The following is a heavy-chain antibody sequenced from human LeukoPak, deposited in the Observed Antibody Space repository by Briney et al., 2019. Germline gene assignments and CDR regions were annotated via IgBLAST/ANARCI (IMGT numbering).Heavy chain of an antibody. CDR1: GFTVSSNY. CDR2: ISGSGGST. J-gene: IGHJ3*02. CDR3: AKEYYYGSGSAFDI. D-gene: IGHD3-10*01. Sequence: GGSLRLSCAASGFTVSSNYMSWVRQAPGKGLEWVSAISGSGGSTYYADSVKGRFTISRDNSKNTLYLQMNSLRAEDTAVYYCAKEYYYGSGSAFDIWGQGTMVTVSS. V-gene: IGHV3-23*01.